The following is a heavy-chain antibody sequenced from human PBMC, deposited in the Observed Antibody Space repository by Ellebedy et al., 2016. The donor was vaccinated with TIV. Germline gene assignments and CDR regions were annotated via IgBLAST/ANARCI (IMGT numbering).Heavy chain of an antibody. V-gene: IGHV3-48*03. CDR1: GFVFSSYD. J-gene: IGHJ5*02. CDR2: ISSGGINI. CDR3: SRDPVRAVVPDT. D-gene: IGHD4-23*01. Sequence: PGGSLRLSCAASGFVFSSYDMTWVRQAPGKGLEWVAFISSGGINIYYADSVRGRFTISRDNGKSSLFLQMSSLRVEDTGVYYCSRDPVRAVVPDTWGRGTLVTVSS.